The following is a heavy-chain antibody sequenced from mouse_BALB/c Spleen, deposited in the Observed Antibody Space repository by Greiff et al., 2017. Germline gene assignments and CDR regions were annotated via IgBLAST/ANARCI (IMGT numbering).Heavy chain of an antibody. J-gene: IGHJ4*01. CDR3: ARDPSCYYAMDY. Sequence: VQLQESGPGLVAPSQSLSITCTVSGFSLTSYGVHWVRQPPGKGLEWLGVIWAGGSTNYNSALMSRLSISKDNSKSQVFLKMSSLQTDDTAMYYCARDPSCYYAMDYWGQGTSVTVSS. CDR2: IWAGGST. CDR1: GFSLTSYG. V-gene: IGHV2-9*02. D-gene: IGHD6-1*01.